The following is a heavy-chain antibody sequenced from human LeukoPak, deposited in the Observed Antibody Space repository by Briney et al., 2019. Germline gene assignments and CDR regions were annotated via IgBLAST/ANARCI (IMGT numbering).Heavy chain of an antibody. D-gene: IGHD3-22*01. CDR1: GYTFTGYY. J-gene: IGHJ4*02. Sequence: ASVKVSCKASGYTFTGYYMHWVRQAPGQGLEWMGWINPNSGGTNYAQKFQGRVTMTRDTSISTAYMELSRLRSDDTAVYYCARDSRFAYYYDSSGYYDYWGQGTLVTVSS. CDR2: INPNSGGT. CDR3: ARDSRFAYYYDSSGYYDY. V-gene: IGHV1-2*02.